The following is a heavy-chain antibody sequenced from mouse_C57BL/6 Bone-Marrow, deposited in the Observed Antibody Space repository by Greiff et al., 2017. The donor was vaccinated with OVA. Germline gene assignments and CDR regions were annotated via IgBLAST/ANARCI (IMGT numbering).Heavy chain of an antibody. CDR1: GYTFTDYE. Sequence: QVHVKQSGAELVRPGASVTLSCTASGYTFTDYEMHWVKQTPVHGLEWIGAIDPETGGTAYNQKFKGKAILTADKSSSTAYMELRSLTSEDSAVYYCARGYNNYYAMDYWGRGTAVTVSA. CDR2: IDPETGGT. CDR3: ARGYNNYYAMDY. D-gene: IGHD2-5*01. J-gene: IGHJ4*01. V-gene: IGHV1-15*01.